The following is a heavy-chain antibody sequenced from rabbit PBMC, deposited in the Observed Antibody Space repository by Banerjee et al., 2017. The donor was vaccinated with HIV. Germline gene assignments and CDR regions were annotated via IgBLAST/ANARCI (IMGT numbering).Heavy chain of an antibody. Sequence: QEQLVESGGGLVTLGGSLTLSCKASGIDFSGDGISWVRQAPGKGLEWIAYIYLDDGSTDYASWVNGRFTISRSTSLSTVTLQMTSLTAADTATYFCVRVPYSGWGETRLDLWGQGTLVT. D-gene: IGHD4-1*01. V-gene: IGHV1S47*01. CDR2: IYLDDGST. CDR3: VRVPYSGWGETRLDL. CDR1: GIDFSGDG. J-gene: IGHJ3*01.